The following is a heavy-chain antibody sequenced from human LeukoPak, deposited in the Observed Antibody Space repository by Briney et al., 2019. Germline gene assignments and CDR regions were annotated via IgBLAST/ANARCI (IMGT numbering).Heavy chain of an antibody. V-gene: IGHV1-46*01. J-gene: IGHJ4*02. CDR3: ARDPSGDFWSGPGY. CDR1: GYTFTGYY. CDR2: INPLGGST. Sequence: ASVKVSCKASGYTFTGYYMHWVRQAPGQGLEWMGIINPLGGSTSYAHQFLGRVTMTRDTSTSTLYMELSSLRPEDTALYYCARDPSGDFWSGPGYWGQGTLVTVSS. D-gene: IGHD3-3*01.